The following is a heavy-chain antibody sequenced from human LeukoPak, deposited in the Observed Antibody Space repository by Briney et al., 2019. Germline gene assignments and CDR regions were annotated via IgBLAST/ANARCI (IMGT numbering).Heavy chain of an antibody. J-gene: IGHJ4*02. Sequence: GGSLRLSCAASGFTFSSYAMHWVRQAPGKGLEWVAVISYDGSNKYYADSVKGRFTISRDNSKNTLYLQMNSLRAEDTAVYYCARGPYPYYYDSSIDYWGQGTLVTVSS. CDR1: GFTFSSYA. CDR3: ARGPYPYYYDSSIDY. V-gene: IGHV3-30-3*01. CDR2: ISYDGSNK. D-gene: IGHD3-22*01.